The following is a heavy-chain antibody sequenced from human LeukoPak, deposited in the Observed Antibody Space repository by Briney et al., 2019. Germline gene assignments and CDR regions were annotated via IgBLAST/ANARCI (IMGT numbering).Heavy chain of an antibody. CDR1: GFTLSDYY. Sequence: GGSLRLSCAASGFTLSDYYMSWIRPAPGKGLEWVSVIYSTGDTYDADSVKGRFSISRDNSKNTLYLQMNSMRAEDTAVYYCARDAYDTPSVRWCDPWGQGALVTVSS. CDR2: IYSTGDT. J-gene: IGHJ5*02. D-gene: IGHD3-22*01. CDR3: ARDAYDTPSVRWCDP. V-gene: IGHV3-53*01.